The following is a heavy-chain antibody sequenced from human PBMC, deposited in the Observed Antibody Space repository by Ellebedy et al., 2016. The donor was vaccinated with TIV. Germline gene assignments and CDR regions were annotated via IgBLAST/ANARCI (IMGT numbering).Heavy chain of an antibody. V-gene: IGHV4-34*01. CDR1: GGSFSGYY. CDR3: ARGGTFSHGLWYFDY. J-gene: IGHJ4*02. D-gene: IGHD5-18*01. CDR2: INHSGNT. Sequence: SETLSLTCAVYGGSFSGYYWSWIRQPPGKGLEWIGEINHSGNTKYNPSLKSRVTISVDTSKNQFSLNLNSVTAADTAAYYCARGGTFSHGLWYFDYWGQGTLVTVSS.